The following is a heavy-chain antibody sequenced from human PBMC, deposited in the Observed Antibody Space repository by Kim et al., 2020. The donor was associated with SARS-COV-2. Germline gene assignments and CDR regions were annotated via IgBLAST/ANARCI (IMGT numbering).Heavy chain of an antibody. V-gene: IGHV1-18*01. CDR3: AREGSIVGWFYYYGMDV. D-gene: IGHD1-26*01. CDR2: ISAYNDDT. J-gene: IGHJ6*02. CDR1: GYTFTSYG. Sequence: ASVKVSCKASGYTFTSYGISWVRQAPGQGLEWMGWISAYNDDTNYAQKLQGRVTMTTDTSTSTAYMELRSLRSDDTAVYYCAREGSIVGWFYYYGMDVWGQGTPVTVSS.